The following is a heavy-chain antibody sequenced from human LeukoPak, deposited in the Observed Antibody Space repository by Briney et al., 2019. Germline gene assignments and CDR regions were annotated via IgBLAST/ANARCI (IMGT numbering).Heavy chain of an antibody. V-gene: IGHV4-59*08. D-gene: IGHD4-17*01. Sequence: PSETLSLTCTVSDGSISTYYWSWIRQPPGKGLEWIAYIYYSGSTSYNPSLKTRVTISVDMSKNQFSLKLSSVTAADTAVYYCARHSRYGDFDYWGQGTLLTVSS. CDR3: ARHSRYGDFDY. J-gene: IGHJ4*02. CDR1: DGSISTYY. CDR2: IYYSGST.